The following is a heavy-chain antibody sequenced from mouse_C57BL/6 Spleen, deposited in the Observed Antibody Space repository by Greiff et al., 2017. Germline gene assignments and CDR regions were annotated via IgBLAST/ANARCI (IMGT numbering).Heavy chain of an antibody. CDR3: ARKSTLWYFDV. CDR1: GYTFTSYW. CDR2: IDPSDSYT. J-gene: IGHJ1*03. Sequence: QVQLQQPGAELVMPGASVKLSCKASGYTFTSYWMHWVKQRPGQGLEWIGEIDPSDSYTNYNQKFKGKSTLTVDKSSSTAYMQLSILTSEDSAVYYCARKSTLWYFDVWGTGTTVTVSS. D-gene: IGHD5-1*01. V-gene: IGHV1-69*01.